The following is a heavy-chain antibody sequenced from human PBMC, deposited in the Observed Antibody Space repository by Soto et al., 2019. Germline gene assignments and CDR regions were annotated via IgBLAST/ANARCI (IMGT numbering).Heavy chain of an antibody. CDR2: IYPNSGGT. J-gene: IGHJ6*02. V-gene: IGHV1-2*04. Sequence: GASVKVSCKASGYTFTSYDINWVRQAPGQGLEWMGWIYPNSGGTNYAQKFQGWVTMTRDTSISTAYMELSRLRSDDTAVYYCARDLVLEGSFGVARPHYYYYYGMDVWGQGTTVTVSS. CDR3: ARDLVLEGSFGVARPHYYYYYGMDV. D-gene: IGHD3-3*01. CDR1: GYTFTSYD.